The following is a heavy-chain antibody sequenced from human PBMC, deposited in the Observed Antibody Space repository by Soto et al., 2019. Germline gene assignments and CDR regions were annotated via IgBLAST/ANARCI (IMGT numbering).Heavy chain of an antibody. Sequence: QVQLVQSGAEVKKPGSSVKVSCKASGGTFNTYTISWVRQAPGQGLEWMGRIIPILGIAKYAQKFQGRVTITADKSTSTAYMELSSLGSEDTAVYYCAREIAVAGKTSDGFDIWGQGTMVTVSS. D-gene: IGHD6-19*01. CDR1: GGTFNTYT. CDR3: AREIAVAGKTSDGFDI. V-gene: IGHV1-69*02. CDR2: IIPILGIA. J-gene: IGHJ3*02.